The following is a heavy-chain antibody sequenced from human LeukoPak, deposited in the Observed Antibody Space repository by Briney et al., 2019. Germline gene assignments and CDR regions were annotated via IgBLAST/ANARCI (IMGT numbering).Heavy chain of an antibody. CDR2: LSGSGGRP. V-gene: IGHV3-23*01. D-gene: IGHD6-19*01. Sequence: GGSLRLSCAASGSTFSSDAMSWVRQAPGKGLEWVSALSGSGGRPYYADTVKGRLTIIRDNSKNTLYLQMNSLRAEDTAVYYCAKDPRPGIAVAGTFDPWGQGTLVTVSS. CDR3: AKDPRPGIAVAGTFDP. CDR1: GSTFSSDA. J-gene: IGHJ5*02.